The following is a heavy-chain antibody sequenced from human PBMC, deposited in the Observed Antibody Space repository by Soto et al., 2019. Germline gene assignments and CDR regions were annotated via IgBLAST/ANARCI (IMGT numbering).Heavy chain of an antibody. J-gene: IGHJ4*02. CDR2: IYYSGST. D-gene: IGHD3-16*02. V-gene: IGHV4-61*05. CDR3: ARTVIGGFDY. Sequence: SETLSLTCTVAGGSISSSSYYWGWIRQPPGKGLEWIAYIYYSGSTNYNPSLKSRVAISGDTSKNQFSLKLSSVTAADTAVYYCARTVIGGFDYWGQGTLVTVSS. CDR1: GGSISSSSYY.